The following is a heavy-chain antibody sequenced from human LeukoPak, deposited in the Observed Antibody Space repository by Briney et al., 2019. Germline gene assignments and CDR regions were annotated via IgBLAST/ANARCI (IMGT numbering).Heavy chain of an antibody. CDR1: GFTFSSYS. D-gene: IGHD6-19*01. Sequence: GGSLRLSCAASGFTFSSYSMNWVRQAPGKGLEWVSSISSSSSYIYYADSVKGRFTISRDNAKNSLYLQMNSLRADDTAVYYCARDSVRPSGWYRNIDYWGQGTLVTVSS. V-gene: IGHV3-21*04. J-gene: IGHJ4*02. CDR2: ISSSSSYI. CDR3: ARDSVRPSGWYRNIDY.